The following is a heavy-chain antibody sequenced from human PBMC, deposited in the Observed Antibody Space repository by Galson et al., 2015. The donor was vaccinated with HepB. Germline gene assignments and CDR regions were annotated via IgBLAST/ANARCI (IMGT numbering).Heavy chain of an antibody. V-gene: IGHV3-23*01. D-gene: IGHD1-26*01. J-gene: IGHJ4*02. CDR3: VRGGVQGSNDY. CDR1: GFTFSSYA. CDR2: INGDGSVT. Sequence: SLRLSCAAPGFTFSSYAMSWVRQAPGKGLEWVSRINGDGSVTVYADSVKGRFTISRDNTKNTLYLQMNSLRAEDAAVYYCVRGGVQGSNDYWGPGTLVTVSS.